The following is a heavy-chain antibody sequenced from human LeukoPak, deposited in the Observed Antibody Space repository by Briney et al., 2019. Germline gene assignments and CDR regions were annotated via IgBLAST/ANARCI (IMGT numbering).Heavy chain of an antibody. V-gene: IGHV1-18*04. D-gene: IGHD5-12*01. CDR1: GYTFTSYG. Sequence: ASVKVSCKASGYTFTSYGISWVRQAPGQGLECMGWISAYNGNTNYAQNLQGRVTMTTDTSTSTAYMELRSLRSDDTAVYYCARGWRGATITYFDYWGQGTLVTVSS. CDR2: ISAYNGNT. CDR3: ARGWRGATITYFDY. J-gene: IGHJ4*02.